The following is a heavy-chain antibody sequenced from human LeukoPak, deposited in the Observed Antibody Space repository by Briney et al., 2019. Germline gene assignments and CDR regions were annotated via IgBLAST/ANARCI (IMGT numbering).Heavy chain of an antibody. CDR1: GFTFSSYA. CDR3: ARDGRTRGDFWSHFDY. D-gene: IGHD3-3*01. J-gene: IGHJ4*02. CDR2: ISYDGSNK. Sequence: GRSLRLSCAASGFTFSSYAMHWVRQAPGEGLEWVAVISYDGSNKYYADSVKGRFTISRDNSKNTLYLQMNSLRAEDTAVYYCARDGRTRGDFWSHFDYWGQGTLVTVSS. V-gene: IGHV3-30-3*01.